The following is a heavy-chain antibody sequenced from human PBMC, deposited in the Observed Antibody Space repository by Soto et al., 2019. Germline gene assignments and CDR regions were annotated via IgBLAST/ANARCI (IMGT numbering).Heavy chain of an antibody. Sequence: SVKVSCKASGGTFSSYAISWVRQAPGQGLEWMGGIIPIFGTANYAQKFQGRVTITADESTSTAYMELSSLRSEDTAVYYCARDRRQDGYNWYAFDIWGQGTMVTVSS. J-gene: IGHJ3*02. CDR1: GGTFSSYA. CDR3: ARDRRQDGYNWYAFDI. D-gene: IGHD5-12*01. V-gene: IGHV1-69*13. CDR2: IIPIFGTA.